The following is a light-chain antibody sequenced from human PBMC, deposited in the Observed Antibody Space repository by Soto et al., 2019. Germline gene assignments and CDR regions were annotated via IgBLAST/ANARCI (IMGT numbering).Light chain of an antibody. V-gene: IGKV3D-20*02. CDR1: QTVNSDY. J-gene: IGKJ1*01. CDR2: ATS. CDR3: QQCNSWPQWT. Sequence: EIVLTQSPGTLSLSPGETAALSCRASQTVNSDYLAWFQQRPGQAPRLLIFATSRRATDIPDRFSGSGSGTDFTLTISSLEPEDFAVYYCQQCNSWPQWTFGQGTKVDIK.